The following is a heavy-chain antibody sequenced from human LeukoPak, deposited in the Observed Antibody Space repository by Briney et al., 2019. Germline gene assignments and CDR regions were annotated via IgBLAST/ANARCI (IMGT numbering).Heavy chain of an antibody. CDR3: ARGRGDDGLYYFDY. V-gene: IGHV4-34*01. J-gene: IGHJ4*02. CDR1: GGSFSGYY. D-gene: IGHD4-17*01. CDR2: INHSGST. Sequence: PSETLSLTCAVYGGSFSGYYWSWIRQPPGKGLEWIGEINHSGSTNYNPSLKSRVTISVDTSKNQLSLKLSSVTAADTAVYYCARGRGDDGLYYFDYWGQGTLVTVSS.